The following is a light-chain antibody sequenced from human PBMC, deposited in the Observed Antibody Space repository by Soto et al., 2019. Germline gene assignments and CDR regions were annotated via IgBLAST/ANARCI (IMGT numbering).Light chain of an antibody. J-gene: IGKJ4*01. CDR3: QQYNEWPPLT. V-gene: IGKV3-20*01. Sequence: EIVLTQSPGTLSLPPGESATLSCRASQSVDSTYIAWYQQKPGQAPRLLIFGASGRATGIPDRFSGSGSGTDFTLTISRLDPEDFAVYYCQQYNEWPPLTFGGGTKVDIK. CDR1: QSVDSTY. CDR2: GAS.